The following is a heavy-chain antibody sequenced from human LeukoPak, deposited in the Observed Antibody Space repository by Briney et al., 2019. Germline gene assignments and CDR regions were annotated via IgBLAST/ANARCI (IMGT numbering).Heavy chain of an antibody. J-gene: IGHJ4*02. CDR1: EFTVSSNY. D-gene: IGHD5-18*01. CDR2: IYSGGNT. V-gene: IGHV3-66*01. CDR3: ARDFAYGYTSGYPHVGYFDC. Sequence: PGGSLRLSCAASEFTVSSNYMSWVRQAPGKGLEGVAVIYSGGNTDYADSVKGRFTISRDISKNTIYLQMSRLRAEHTAVYYCARDFAYGYTSGYPHVGYFDCWGQGTLVTVSS.